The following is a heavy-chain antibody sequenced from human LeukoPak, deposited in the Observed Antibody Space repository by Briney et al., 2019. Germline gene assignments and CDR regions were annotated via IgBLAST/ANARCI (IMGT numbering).Heavy chain of an antibody. V-gene: IGHV3-30*02. J-gene: IGHJ3*02. CDR1: GFTFSSYG. CDR2: IRYDGSNK. D-gene: IGHD2-15*01. CDR3: ASSRGREEDLDAFDI. Sequence: PGGSLRLSCAASGFTFSSYGMHWVRQAPGKGLEWVAFIRYDGSNKYYADSVKGRFTISRDNSKNTLYLQMNSLRAEDTAVYYCASSRGREEDLDAFDIWGQGTMVTVSS.